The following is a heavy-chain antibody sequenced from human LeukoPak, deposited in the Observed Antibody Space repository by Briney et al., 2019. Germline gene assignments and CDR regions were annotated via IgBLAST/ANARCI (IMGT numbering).Heavy chain of an antibody. Sequence: GGSLRLSCAASGFTFSSYEMNWVRQAPGKGLEWVSYISSSGSTIYYADSVKGRFTISRDNAKNSLYLQMNSLRAEDTAVYYCARGTTVTEHDAFDIWGQGTMVTVPS. D-gene: IGHD4-17*01. CDR1: GFTFSSYE. CDR2: ISSSGSTI. V-gene: IGHV3-48*03. CDR3: ARGTTVTEHDAFDI. J-gene: IGHJ3*02.